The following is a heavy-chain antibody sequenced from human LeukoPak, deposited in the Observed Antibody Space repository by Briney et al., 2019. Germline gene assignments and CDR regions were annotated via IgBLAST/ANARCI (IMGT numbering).Heavy chain of an antibody. CDR3: ARIATRFFYYMDV. CDR2: MSSSKSYI. V-gene: IGHV3-21*01. J-gene: IGHJ6*03. D-gene: IGHD6-6*01. Sequence: GGSLRLSCAASGFTLNYYRMVWVRQAPGKGLEWVSSMSSSKSYIYYADSVKGRFTISGDNAKNSLYLQMNSLRAEDTAVYYCARIATRFFYYMDVWGKGTTVTVSS. CDR1: GFTLNYYR.